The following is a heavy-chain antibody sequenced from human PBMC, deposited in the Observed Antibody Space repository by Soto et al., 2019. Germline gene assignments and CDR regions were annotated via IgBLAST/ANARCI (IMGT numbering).Heavy chain of an antibody. CDR1: GFTFSSYS. D-gene: IGHD1-26*01. Sequence: GGSLRLSCAASGFTFSSYSMNWVRQAPGKGLEWVSSISSSSSYIYYADSVKGRFTISRDNAKNSLYLQMNSLRAEDTAVYYCARWVVGEYYYYYGMDVWGQGTTVTVSS. J-gene: IGHJ6*02. CDR3: ARWVVGEYYYYYGMDV. CDR2: ISSSSSYI. V-gene: IGHV3-21*01.